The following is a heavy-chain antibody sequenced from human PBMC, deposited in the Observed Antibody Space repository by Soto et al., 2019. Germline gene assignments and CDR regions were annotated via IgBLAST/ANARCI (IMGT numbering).Heavy chain of an antibody. CDR1: GDSISTYY. CDR2: SYYRGNT. D-gene: IGHD3-16*01. CDR3: ATQGGYNDRHAFDT. Sequence: QVQLQESGPGLVKPSGTLSLTCTVTGDSISTYYWTWIRQAPGKGLEWIGYSYYRGNTNYNPSLKSLVTISVDTSKTHFSLQLTSVSAADTAVYYFATQGGYNDRHAFDTWGQGTMVTVSS. V-gene: IGHV4-59*08. J-gene: IGHJ3*02.